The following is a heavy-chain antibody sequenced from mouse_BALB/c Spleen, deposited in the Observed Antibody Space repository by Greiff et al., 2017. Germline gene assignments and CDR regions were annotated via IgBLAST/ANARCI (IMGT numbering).Heavy chain of an antibody. Sequence: EVHLAESGGGLVKPGGSLKLSCAASGFTFSSYAMSWVRQSPEKRLEWVAEISSGGSYTYYPDTVTGRFTISRDNAKNTLYLEMSSLRSEDTAMYYCARGYDYFDYWGQGTTLTVSS. CDR1: GFTFSSYA. CDR3: ARGYDYFDY. CDR2: ISSGGSYT. J-gene: IGHJ2*01. D-gene: IGHD2-14*01. V-gene: IGHV5-9-4*01.